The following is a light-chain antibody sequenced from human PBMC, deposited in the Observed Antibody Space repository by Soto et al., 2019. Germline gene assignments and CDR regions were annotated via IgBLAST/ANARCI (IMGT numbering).Light chain of an antibody. J-gene: IGKJ1*01. CDR3: QQYGRSST. Sequence: EIVLTQSPGTLSLSPGERATLSCRASQSVSSTYLAWYQQKPGQAPRLLISGASSRATGIPDRFSGSGSGTDFTLIISSLEPEDFAVYYCQQYGRSSTFGQGTKVEIK. V-gene: IGKV3-20*01. CDR2: GAS. CDR1: QSVSSTY.